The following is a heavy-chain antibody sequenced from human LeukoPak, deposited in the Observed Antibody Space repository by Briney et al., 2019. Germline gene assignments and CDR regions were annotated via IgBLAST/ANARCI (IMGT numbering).Heavy chain of an antibody. CDR3: ARSTLSRNYYDSSGYYYDLDY. Sequence: ASVKVSCKASGYTFTGYYMHWVRQAPGQGLEWMGRINPNSGGTNYAQKFQGRVTMTRDTSISTACMELSRLRSDDTAVYYCARSTLSRNYYDSSGYYYDLDYWGQGTLVTVSS. CDR1: GYTFTGYY. CDR2: INPNSGGT. D-gene: IGHD3-22*01. V-gene: IGHV1-2*06. J-gene: IGHJ4*02.